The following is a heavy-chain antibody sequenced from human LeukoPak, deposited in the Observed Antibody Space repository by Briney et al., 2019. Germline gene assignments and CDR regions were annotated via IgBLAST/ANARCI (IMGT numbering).Heavy chain of an antibody. CDR3: AKGALYDFWSGYQDY. J-gene: IGHJ4*02. CDR1: GFTFSSSA. CDR2: ISGSGGST. D-gene: IGHD3-3*01. V-gene: IGHV3-23*01. Sequence: PGGSLRLSCAASGFTFSSSAMSWVRQAPGKGLEWVSSISGSGGSTYYADSVKGRFTISRDNSKNTLYLQMNSLGAEDTAVYYCAKGALYDFWSGYQDYWGQGTLVTVSS.